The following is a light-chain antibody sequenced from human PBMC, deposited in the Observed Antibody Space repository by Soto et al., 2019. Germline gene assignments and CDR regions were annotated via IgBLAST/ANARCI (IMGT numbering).Light chain of an antibody. CDR1: QTIDNY. CDR2: TAS. J-gene: IGKJ4*01. Sequence: DIQMTQSPSTLYASVGDRVSFTCRASQTIDNYLNWYQVKPGKTPKLLIYTASRLQRGVPSRFRGSGSGTDFTLTITGLQLEDFATYYCQQSYRSFLSFCGGTKVE. V-gene: IGKV1-39*01. CDR3: QQSYRSFLS.